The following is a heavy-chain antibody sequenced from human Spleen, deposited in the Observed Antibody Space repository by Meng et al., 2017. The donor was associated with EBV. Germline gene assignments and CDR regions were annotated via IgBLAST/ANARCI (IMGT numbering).Heavy chain of an antibody. CDR2: LIPMLGAP. J-gene: IGHJ4*02. CDR1: GGTFSSDA. CDR3: ARDYGATGMRFDH. V-gene: IGHV1-69*06. D-gene: IGHD4/OR15-4a*01. Sequence: VQLVQFGAEVKKPGSSVKVSCKTSGGTFSSDAISWVRQAPGQGLEWMGGLIPMLGAPNYAQKFQDRVTIIADKSTSIHYMELSSLRSDDTAVYYCARDYGATGMRFDHWGQGTLVTVSS.